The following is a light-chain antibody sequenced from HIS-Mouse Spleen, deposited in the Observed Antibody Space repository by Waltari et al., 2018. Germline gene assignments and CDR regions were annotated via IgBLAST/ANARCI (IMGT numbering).Light chain of an antibody. CDR3: QQRSNWPGIT. Sequence: PASVSGSPGQSITISCRASQSVSSYLAWYQQKPGQAPRLLIYDASNRATGITARFSGSGSGTDFTLTISSLEPEDFAVYYCQQRSNWPGITFGPGTKVDIK. CDR1: QSVSSY. CDR2: DAS. V-gene: IGKV3-11*01. J-gene: IGKJ3*01.